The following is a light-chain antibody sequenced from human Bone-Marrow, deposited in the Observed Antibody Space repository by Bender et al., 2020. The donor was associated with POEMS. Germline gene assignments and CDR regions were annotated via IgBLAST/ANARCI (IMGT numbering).Light chain of an antibody. CDR1: SSDVGFSNY. J-gene: IGLJ1*01. Sequence: QSALTQSASVSGSPGQSITISCTGTSSDVGFSNYVSWYQQHPGKAPKLIIYDVNNRPSGVSIRFSGSKSGNTASLTISGLQAEDEADYYCSSYARHSTLFGTGTKVTVL. V-gene: IGLV2-14*01. CDR3: SSYARHSTL. CDR2: DVN.